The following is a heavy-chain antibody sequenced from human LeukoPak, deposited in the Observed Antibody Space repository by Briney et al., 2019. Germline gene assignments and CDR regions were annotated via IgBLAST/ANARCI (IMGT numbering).Heavy chain of an antibody. D-gene: IGHD3-10*01. J-gene: IGHJ6*03. CDR1: GFTFSSYA. CDR2: ISGSGGST. Sequence: GGSLRLSCAASGFTFSSYAMSWVRQAPGRGLEWVSAISGSGGSTYYADSVEGRFTISRDNSKNTLYLQMNSLRAEDTAVYYCVCGSGSYHPYYYYYYMDVWGKGTTVTISS. V-gene: IGHV3-23*01. CDR3: VCGSGSYHPYYYYYYMDV.